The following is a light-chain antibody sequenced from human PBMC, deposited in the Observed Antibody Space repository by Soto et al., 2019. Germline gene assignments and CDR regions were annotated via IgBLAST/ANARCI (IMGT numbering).Light chain of an antibody. V-gene: IGLV1-51*02. CDR2: ENN. CDR3: GTWDSSLNAFV. J-gene: IGLJ1*01. CDR1: SSNIANNF. Sequence: QSVLTQPPSVSAAPGQKVTISGSGNSSNIANNFVSWYQQFPGSPPKLLIYENNKRPSGISDRFSGSKSGTSATLDVTGLQTGDEAEYYCGTWDSSLNAFVFGTETKLTVL.